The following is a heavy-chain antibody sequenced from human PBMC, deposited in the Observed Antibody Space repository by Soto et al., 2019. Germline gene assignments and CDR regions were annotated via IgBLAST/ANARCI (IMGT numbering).Heavy chain of an antibody. CDR2: IKQYGNEK. Sequence: PGGSLRLSCAASGFTFSGFWMNWVRQAPGKGLEWVANIKQYGNEKNYVDSVKGRFTISRDNVKNSLDLQMNSLRAEDTAVYYCARARVEHTSSWLFDYWGQGTSVTVSS. CDR1: GFTFSGFW. J-gene: IGHJ4*02. CDR3: ARARVEHTSSWLFDY. D-gene: IGHD6-13*01. V-gene: IGHV3-7*03.